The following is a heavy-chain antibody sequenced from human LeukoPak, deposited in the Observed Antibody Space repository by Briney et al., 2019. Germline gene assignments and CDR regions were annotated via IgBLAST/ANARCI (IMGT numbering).Heavy chain of an antibody. CDR3: ARGSSGWYGYYYYYMDV. V-gene: IGHV1-46*01. Sequence: ASVNVSCKASGYTFTSYYMHWVRQAAGQGLEGMRIINPSGCSTSYAQKFPGRVTMTRATSTSTVYMALSSLRSEDTAVYYCARGSSGWYGYYYYYMDVWGKGTTVTISS. CDR1: GYTFTSYY. J-gene: IGHJ6*03. CDR2: INPSGCST. D-gene: IGHD6-19*01.